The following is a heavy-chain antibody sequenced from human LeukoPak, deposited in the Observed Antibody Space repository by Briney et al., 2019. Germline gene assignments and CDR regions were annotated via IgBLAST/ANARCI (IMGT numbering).Heavy chain of an antibody. CDR2: IYYSAST. CDR1: GRSISSRNYY. V-gene: IGHV4-39*07. CDR3: ARDGSTVRAFDI. D-gene: IGHD4-11*01. J-gene: IGHJ3*02. Sequence: SETLSLTCTVYGRSISSRNYYWGWIRQPPGTGLEWIANIYYSASTYYNPSLKSRVTISVDTSTNQLSLNLSSVTAADTAVYYCARDGSTVRAFDIWGQGTMVTVSS.